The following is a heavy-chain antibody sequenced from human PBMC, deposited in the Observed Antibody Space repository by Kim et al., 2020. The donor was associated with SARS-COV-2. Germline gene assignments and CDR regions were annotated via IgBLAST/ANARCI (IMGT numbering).Heavy chain of an antibody. D-gene: IGHD3-22*01. Sequence: SETLSLTCTVSGGSISSYYWSWIRQPPGKGLEWIGYIYYSGSTNYNPSLKSRVTISVDTSKNQFSLKLSSVTAADTAVYYCARVPFTRYDYDSSLYWFDPWGQGTLVTVSS. CDR1: GGSISSYY. CDR3: ARVPFTRYDYDSSLYWFDP. J-gene: IGHJ5*02. V-gene: IGHV4-59*08. CDR2: IYYSGST.